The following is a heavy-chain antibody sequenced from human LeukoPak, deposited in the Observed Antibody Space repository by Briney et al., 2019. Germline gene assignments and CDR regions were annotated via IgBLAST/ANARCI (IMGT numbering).Heavy chain of an antibody. CDR3: ARIDPLGFFDL. CDR1: GASTSTHY. V-gene: IGHV4-59*11. D-gene: IGHD6-25*01. Sequence: PSGTLSLTCTVSGASTSTHYWSWVRQPLGKGLEWIGYVIDSGGSNYNPSFTSRLTMSVDTSKTQFSLKLTSVTAADTAVYYGARIDPLGFFDLWGQGTLVTVSS. J-gene: IGHJ4*02. CDR2: VIDSGGS.